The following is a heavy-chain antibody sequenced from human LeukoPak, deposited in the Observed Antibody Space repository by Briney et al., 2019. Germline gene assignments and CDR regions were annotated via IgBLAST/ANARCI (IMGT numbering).Heavy chain of an antibody. CDR2: ISGSGGST. Sequence: PGGSLRLSCAASGFTFSSYAMSWVRQAPGKGLEWVSVISGSGGSTYYADSVKGRFTISRDNSKNTLYLQMNSLRAEGTAVYYCAKDGAVLLWFGNDQYYFDYWGQGTLVTVSS. J-gene: IGHJ4*02. CDR1: GFTFSSYA. CDR3: AKDGAVLLWFGNDQYYFDY. V-gene: IGHV3-23*01. D-gene: IGHD3-10*01.